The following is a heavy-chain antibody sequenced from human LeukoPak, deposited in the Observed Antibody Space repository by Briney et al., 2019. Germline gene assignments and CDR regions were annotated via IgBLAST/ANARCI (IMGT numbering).Heavy chain of an antibody. D-gene: IGHD2-21*02. CDR1: GYSFTSYA. CDR3: ARVRLGLAYCGGDCYSFDY. V-gene: IGHV1-3*01. Sequence: GASVKVSCKASGYSFTSYAIHWVRQAPGQRLEWMGWINAGNGNTKYSQKFQGRVTITRDTSASTAYMELSSLRSEDTAVYYCARVRLGLAYCGGDCYSFDYWGQGTLVTVSS. J-gene: IGHJ4*02. CDR2: INAGNGNT.